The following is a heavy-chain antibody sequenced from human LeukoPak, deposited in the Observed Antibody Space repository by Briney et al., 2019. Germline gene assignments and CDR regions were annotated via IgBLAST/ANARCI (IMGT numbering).Heavy chain of an antibody. CDR2: IYSGGST. CDR3: ARDGRFSSGSLNWFDP. J-gene: IGHJ5*02. V-gene: IGHV3-53*01. CDR1: GFTVSSNY. Sequence: GGSLRLSCAASGFTVSSNYMSWVRQAPGKGLEWVSVIYSGGSTYYADSVKGRFTISRDNSKNTLYLQMNSLRAEDTAVYYCARDGRFSSGSLNWFDPWGQGTLVTVSS. D-gene: IGHD6-19*01.